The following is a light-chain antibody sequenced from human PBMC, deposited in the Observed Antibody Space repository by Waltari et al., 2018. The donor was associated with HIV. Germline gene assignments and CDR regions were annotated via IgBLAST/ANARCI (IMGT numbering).Light chain of an antibody. J-gene: IGLJ3*02. CDR2: RNC. CDR3: TLINWV. V-gene: IGLV1-47*01. Sequence: QSVLTQPPSASGTPGRRVTISSSGGSSNIATNYVYWFHHLPDTAPTFFIYRNCSRPSWVPDRFSGSKSGTSPSLAISGCRSEDETNYYDTLINWVFGGRTKLTVL. CDR1: SSNIATNY.